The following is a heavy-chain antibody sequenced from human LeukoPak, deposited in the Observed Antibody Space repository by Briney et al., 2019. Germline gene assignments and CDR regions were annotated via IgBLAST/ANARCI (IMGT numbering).Heavy chain of an antibody. V-gene: IGHV3-23*01. J-gene: IGHJ4*02. Sequence: PGGSLRLSCAASGFTFSSYAMSWVRQAPGKGLEWVSTISDSGGGTYYADSVKGRFTISRDNSKKTLHLQMSSLRAEDTAVYYCAKDRGYSSSGYYVDYWGQGTLVTVSS. CDR2: ISDSGGGT. CDR1: GFTFSSYA. CDR3: AKDRGYSSSGYYVDY. D-gene: IGHD3-22*01.